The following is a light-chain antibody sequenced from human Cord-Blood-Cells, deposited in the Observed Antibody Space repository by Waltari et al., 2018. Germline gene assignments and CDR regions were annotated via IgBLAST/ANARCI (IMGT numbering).Light chain of an antibody. J-gene: IGKJ1*01. CDR3: QQYGSSPPWT. Sequence: EIVLTQSPGTLSLSPGERAPLPCRASQSGISSYLAWYQQKPGQAPRLLIYGASSRATGIPVRFSGSGSGTDFTLTISRLEPEEFAVYYCQQYGSSPPWTFGQGTKVEIK. V-gene: IGKV3-20*01. CDR2: GAS. CDR1: QSGISSY.